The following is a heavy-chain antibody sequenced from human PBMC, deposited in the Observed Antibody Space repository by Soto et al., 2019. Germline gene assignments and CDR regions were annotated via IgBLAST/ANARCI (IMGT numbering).Heavy chain of an antibody. V-gene: IGHV4-30-2*01. J-gene: IGHJ5*01. D-gene: IGHD5-12*01. CDR1: GGSITSGGYS. CDR2: MYHSGNT. CDR3: ASSKYDVATCSVCFDP. Sequence: QLLLQESGSGLVKPSETLSLNCAVSGGSITSGGYSWGWIRQPPGQGLEGIGYMYHSGNTYYNPSLKGRVTITLDHSRNQFSLRLNSVTAADTALYFCASSKYDVATCSVCFDPWGQGALVTVSS.